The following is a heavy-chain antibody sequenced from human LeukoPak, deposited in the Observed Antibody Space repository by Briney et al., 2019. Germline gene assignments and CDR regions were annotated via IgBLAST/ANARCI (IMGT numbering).Heavy chain of an antibody. V-gene: IGHV4-31*03. CDR3: ARYHSAYSGYDYFDC. J-gene: IGHJ4*02. D-gene: IGHD5-12*01. Sequence: SETLSLTCTVSGGSISSGGYYWNWIRQHPGKGLEWIGNIYHSGSTYYNPSLKSRVTISVDTSKNQFSLRLSSVTAADTAVYYCARYHSAYSGYDYFDCWGQGTLVTVSS. CDR2: IYHSGST. CDR1: GGSISSGGYY.